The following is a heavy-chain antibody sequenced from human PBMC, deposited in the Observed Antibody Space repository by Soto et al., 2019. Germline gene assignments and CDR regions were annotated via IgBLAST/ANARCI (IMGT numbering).Heavy chain of an antibody. CDR3: AKDTHQLPPLERRKSNYGLGAPAD. D-gene: IGHD1-1*01. V-gene: IGHV3-30*18. Sequence: QVHLVESGGGVVQPGRSLRLSCAASGFPFSRCGMHWVRQAPGKGLEWVATLSYDGGNKYYADSVKGRLTISRDNSKNPVYLQMNSLRPEDTAVYFCAKDTHQLPPLERRKSNYGLGAPADWGQGTLVTVSS. J-gene: IGHJ4*02. CDR2: LSYDGGNK. CDR1: GFPFSRCG.